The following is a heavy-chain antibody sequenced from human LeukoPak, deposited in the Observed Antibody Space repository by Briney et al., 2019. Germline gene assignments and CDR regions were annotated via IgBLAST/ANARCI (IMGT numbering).Heavy chain of an antibody. D-gene: IGHD2-2*02. V-gene: IGHV4-59*01. J-gene: IGHJ3*02. CDR2: IYYNGST. CDR1: GGSISSYY. CDR3: ARAAIVVVVPAAIQEAFDI. Sequence: AETLSLTCTVSGGSISSYYWSWIRQPPGKGLEWIGYIYYNGSTNYNPSLKSRVTISVDTSKNQFSLKLSSVTAADTAVYYCARAAIVVVVPAAIQEAFDIWGQGTMVTVSS.